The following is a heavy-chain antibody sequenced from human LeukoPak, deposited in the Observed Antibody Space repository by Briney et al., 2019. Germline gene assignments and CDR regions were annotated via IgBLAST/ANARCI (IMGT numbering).Heavy chain of an antibody. V-gene: IGHV4-59*01. CDR3: ARGPAYYYDSSGPLGWFDP. Sequence: PSETLSLTCTVSGGSISSYYWSWIRQPPGKGLEWIGYIYYSGSTNYNPSPKSRVTISVDTSKNQFSLKLSSVTAADTAVYYCARGPAYYYDSSGPLGWFDPWGQGTLVTVSS. J-gene: IGHJ5*02. CDR2: IYYSGST. CDR1: GGSISSYY. D-gene: IGHD3-22*01.